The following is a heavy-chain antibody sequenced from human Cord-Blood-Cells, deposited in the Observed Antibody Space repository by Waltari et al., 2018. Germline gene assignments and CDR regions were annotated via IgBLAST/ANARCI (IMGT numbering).Heavy chain of an antibody. CDR3: ARLTTLGGVIVDY. V-gene: IGHV4-39*01. J-gene: IGHJ4*02. CDR1: AGSISTSSYS. Sequence: LQLQESGPGLVKPSETLPPPCTVSAGSISTSSYSRGWFRQPPGKGLEWSGSIYYSGSTDSNPSLKSPVTISVDTSKTQFSLKLSSVTAADTAVYYCARLTTLGGVIVDYWGQGTLVTVSS. D-gene: IGHD3-16*02. CDR2: IYYSGST.